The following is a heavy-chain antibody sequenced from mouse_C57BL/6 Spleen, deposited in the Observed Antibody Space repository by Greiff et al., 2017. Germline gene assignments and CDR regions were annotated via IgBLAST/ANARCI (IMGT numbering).Heavy chain of an antibody. CDR2: IYPRSGNT. CDR1: GYTFTSYG. J-gene: IGHJ1*03. Sequence: QVQLQQSGAELARPGASVKLSCKASGYTFTSYGISWVKQRTGQGLEWIGEIYPRSGNTYYNEKFKGKATLTADKSSSTAYMELRSLTSEDSAVYFCARRPITTVVDRYFDVWGTGTTVTVSS. V-gene: IGHV1-81*01. D-gene: IGHD1-1*01. CDR3: ARRPITTVVDRYFDV.